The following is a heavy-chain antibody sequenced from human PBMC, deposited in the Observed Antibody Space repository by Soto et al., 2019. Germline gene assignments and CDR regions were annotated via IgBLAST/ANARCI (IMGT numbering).Heavy chain of an antibody. CDR3: VSQRTTVPTQAYFDY. Sequence: SETLSLTCTVSGGSVTNSSYYWGWIRQSPGKGLEWIGRVYYRGRSYSKSSVKNRVTISVDTSKNRFSLSLNTVTASDTAVYFCVSQRTTVPTQAYFDYWGPGALVTVSS. D-gene: IGHD4-17*01. V-gene: IGHV4-39*01. J-gene: IGHJ4*02. CDR2: VYYRGRS. CDR1: GGSVTNSSYY.